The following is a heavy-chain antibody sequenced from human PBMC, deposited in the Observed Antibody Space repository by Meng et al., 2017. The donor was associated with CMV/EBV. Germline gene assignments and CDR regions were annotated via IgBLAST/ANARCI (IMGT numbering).Heavy chain of an antibody. CDR3: ARVTSVAYYFDY. V-gene: IGHV1-2*02. CDR2: INPNSGGT. CDR1: GYTFTGYY. Sequence: CKASGYTFTGYYMHWVRQAPGQGLEWMGWINPNSGGTNYAQKLQGRVTMTRDTSISTAYMELSRLRSDDTAVYYCARVTSVAYYFDYWGQGTLVTVSS. D-gene: IGHD3-16*01. J-gene: IGHJ4*02.